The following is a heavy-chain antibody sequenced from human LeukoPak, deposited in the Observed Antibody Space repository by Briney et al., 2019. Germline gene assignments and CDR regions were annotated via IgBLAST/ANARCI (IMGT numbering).Heavy chain of an antibody. V-gene: IGHV1-18*01. J-gene: IGHJ5*02. CDR2: ISAYNGNT. Sequence: GASVKVSCKASGYTFTSYGISWVRQAPGQGLEWMGWISAYNGNTNYAQSLQGRVTMTTDTSTSTAYMELSSLRSEDTAVYYCAREYSSGWYGGSWFDPWGQGTLVTVSS. D-gene: IGHD6-19*01. CDR1: GYTFTSYG. CDR3: AREYSSGWYGGSWFDP.